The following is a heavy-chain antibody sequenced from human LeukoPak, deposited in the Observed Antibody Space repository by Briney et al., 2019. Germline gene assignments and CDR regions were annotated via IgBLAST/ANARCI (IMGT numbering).Heavy chain of an antibody. CDR3: ARGRREWIQLWLEMYYYYMDV. CDR1: GYTFTSYD. D-gene: IGHD5-18*01. CDR2: MNPNSGNT. J-gene: IGHJ6*03. V-gene: IGHV1-8*01. Sequence: ASVKVSCKASGYTFTSYDINWVRQATGQGLEWMGWMNPNSGNTGYAQKFQGRVTMTGNTSISTAYMELSSLRSEDTAVYYCARGRREWIQLWLEMYYYYMDVWGKGTTVTVSS.